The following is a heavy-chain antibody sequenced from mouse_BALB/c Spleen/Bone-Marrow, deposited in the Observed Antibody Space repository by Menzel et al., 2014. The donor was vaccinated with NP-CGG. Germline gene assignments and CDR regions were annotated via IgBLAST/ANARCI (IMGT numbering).Heavy chain of an antibody. J-gene: IGHJ3*01. D-gene: IGHD2-2*01. Sequence: VQLQQSGAELVKPGASVKLSCKASGYTFTSYYMYWVKQRPGQGLEWIGEINPSNGGADFNEKFKIKATLTVDKSSSTAYMQLSGLTSEDSAVYYCSASSGYNWFAYWGQGTLVTVSA. V-gene: IGHV1S81*02. CDR2: INPSNGGA. CDR1: GYTFTSYY. CDR3: SASSGYNWFAY.